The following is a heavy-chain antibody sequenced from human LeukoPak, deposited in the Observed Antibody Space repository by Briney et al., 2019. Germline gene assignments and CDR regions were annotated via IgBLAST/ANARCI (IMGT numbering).Heavy chain of an antibody. D-gene: IGHD3-3*01. CDR3: ARDPLRYHDFWSGYYRPDY. J-gene: IGHJ4*02. CDR1: GYTFTGYY. Sequence: ASVKVSCKASGYTFTGYYMHWVRQAPGQGLEWMGWINPNSGGTNYAQKFQGRVTMTRDTSISTAYMELSRLRSDDTAVYYCARDPLRYHDFWSGYYRPDYWGQGTLVTVSS. V-gene: IGHV1-2*02. CDR2: INPNSGGT.